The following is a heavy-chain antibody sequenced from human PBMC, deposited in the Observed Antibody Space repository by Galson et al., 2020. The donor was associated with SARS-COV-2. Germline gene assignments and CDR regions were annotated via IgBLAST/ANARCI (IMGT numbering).Heavy chain of an antibody. J-gene: IGHJ4*02. V-gene: IGHV3-43*01. CDR1: GFTFREYT. D-gene: IGHD6-13*01. CDR2: ITWDGGTT. CDR3: ARSAAAAGIGFGRPFFDD. Sequence: GGSLRLSCAASGFTFREYTMHWVRQAPGKGLEWVSLITWDGGTTYYADSVRGRFTISRDNSKNSLYLQMTSLRTEDNALYYCARSAAAAGIGFGRPFFDDWGQGTLVPGSS.